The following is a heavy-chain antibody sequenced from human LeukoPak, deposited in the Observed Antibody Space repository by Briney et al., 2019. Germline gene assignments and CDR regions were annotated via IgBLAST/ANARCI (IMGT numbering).Heavy chain of an antibody. D-gene: IGHD3-22*01. Sequence: GASVKVSCKASGYTFTSYYMHWVRQAPGQGLEWMGIINPSGGSTSYAQKFQGRVTMTRDTSTSTVYMELSSLRSEDTAAYYCAREGLYYYDSSGRPHYYFDYWGQGTLVTVSS. CDR3: AREGLYYYDSSGRPHYYFDY. CDR1: GYTFTSYY. V-gene: IGHV1-46*01. J-gene: IGHJ4*02. CDR2: INPSGGST.